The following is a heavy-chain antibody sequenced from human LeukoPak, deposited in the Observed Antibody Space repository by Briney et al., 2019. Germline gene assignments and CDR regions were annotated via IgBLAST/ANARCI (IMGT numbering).Heavy chain of an antibody. V-gene: IGHV1-18*01. CDR1: LDSFTAST. Sequence: ASVKVSCMPSLDSFTASTSRCGRQAPGQGLEWISWGSTFNGHRLYGQRFQGRVTMTTDTSTTTVYMELTSLTSEDTAIYYCATEPVVAPPPDFWGQGTMVIVSS. D-gene: IGHD4-23*01. CDR3: ATEPVVAPPPDF. J-gene: IGHJ3*01. CDR2: GSTFNGHR.